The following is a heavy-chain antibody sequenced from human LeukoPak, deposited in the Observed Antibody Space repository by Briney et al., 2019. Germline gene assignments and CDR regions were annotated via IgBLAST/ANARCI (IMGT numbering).Heavy chain of an antibody. D-gene: IGHD6-19*01. J-gene: IGHJ4*02. Sequence: SPSETLSLTCAVSGYSISSGHYWGWIRQPPGKGLEWIGSIYHSGSTYYNPSLKSRVTISVDTSKNQFSLKLSSVTAADTAVYYCAKDQVIAVAGTELDYWGQGTLVTVSS. CDR2: IYHSGST. CDR3: AKDQVIAVAGTELDY. V-gene: IGHV4-38-2*02. CDR1: GYSISSGHY.